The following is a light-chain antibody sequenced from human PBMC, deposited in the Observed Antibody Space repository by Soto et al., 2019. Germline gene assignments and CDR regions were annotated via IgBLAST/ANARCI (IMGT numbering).Light chain of an antibody. Sequence: DIVMTQSPVSLPVTPGEPASISCRSSQSLLHSNGYNFLAWYQHKPGQAPRLLIYASSNRATRIPDRFSGSASGTDFTLTINRLEPEDFAVYYCQLYGISPHFGQGTRLEIK. CDR3: QLYGISPH. CDR2: ASS. CDR1: QSLLHSNGYNF. J-gene: IGKJ5*01. V-gene: IGKV2-28*01.